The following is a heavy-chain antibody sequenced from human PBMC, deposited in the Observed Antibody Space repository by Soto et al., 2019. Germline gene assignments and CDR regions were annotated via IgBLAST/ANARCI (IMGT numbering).Heavy chain of an antibody. D-gene: IGHD2-2*01. CDR1: GFTFSSYA. J-gene: IGHJ6*02. V-gene: IGHV3-30-3*01. CDR3: ARDRQLLLTLYYYYYGMDV. CDR2: ISYDGSNK. Sequence: QVQLVESGGGVVQPGRSLRLSCAASGFTFSSYAMHWVRQAPGKGLEWVAVISYDGSNKYYADSVKGRFTISRDNSKNTLYLQMNSLRAEDTAVYYCARDRQLLLTLYYYYYGMDVWGQGTTVTVSS.